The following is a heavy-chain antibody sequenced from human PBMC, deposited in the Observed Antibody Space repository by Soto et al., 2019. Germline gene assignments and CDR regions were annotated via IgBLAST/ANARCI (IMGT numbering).Heavy chain of an antibody. J-gene: IGHJ4*02. CDR3: ARGYYDSSGSSNPFAY. CDR2: GHYSGST. V-gene: IGHV4-59*11. CDR1: GASISSHY. D-gene: IGHD3-22*01. Sequence: SETLSLTCTVSGASISSHYWSWIRQPPGKGLEWIGYGHYSGSTNYNPSLKSRATISVDTSKNQFSLNLRSVTAADTAVYYCARGYYDSSGSSNPFAYWAQGALVTVS.